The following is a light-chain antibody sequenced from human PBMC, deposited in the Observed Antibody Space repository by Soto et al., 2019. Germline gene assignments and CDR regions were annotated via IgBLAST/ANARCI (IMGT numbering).Light chain of an antibody. CDR1: QSVRSN. CDR3: QHYNYWLWT. J-gene: IGKJ1*01. V-gene: IGKV3-15*01. Sequence: EIVMTQSPATLSVSPGERATLPCRASQSVRSNLAWYQQKPGQAPRLLIYGAYTRATGITARFSGSGSGTEFTLTISSLQSEDFAVYYCQHYNYWLWTFGQGTKVDIK. CDR2: GAY.